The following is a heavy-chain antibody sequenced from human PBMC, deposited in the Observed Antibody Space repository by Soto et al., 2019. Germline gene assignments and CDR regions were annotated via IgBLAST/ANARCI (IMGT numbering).Heavy chain of an antibody. J-gene: IGHJ6*04. D-gene: IGHD3-10*01. CDR1: GGSVSSGNYY. CDR3: ASYTSGRSGPALDV. V-gene: IGHV4-61*01. Sequence: SETLSLTCTVSGGSVSSGNYYWTWIRQPPGKGPEWVGYIHYSGSTNHNPSLKSRVTMSVDTAKNQFSLELTSVTAADTAVYYCASYTSGRSGPALDVWGKGTTVTVSS. CDR2: IHYSGST.